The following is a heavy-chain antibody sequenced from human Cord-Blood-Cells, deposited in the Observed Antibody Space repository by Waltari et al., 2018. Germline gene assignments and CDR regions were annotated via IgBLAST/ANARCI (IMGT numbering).Heavy chain of an antibody. Sequence: EVQLVESGGGLIQPGGSLRLSCAASGFTARSTYMSWVRQAPGKGRGGVPLSFGVGGTYYANSLRARFPISRDNSKNTLYLQMNSLRAEDTAVYYCAREDYGGNGGWGQGTLVTVSS. CDR3: AREDYGGNGG. J-gene: IGHJ4*02. V-gene: IGHV3-53*01. CDR1: GFTARSTY. CDR2: SFGVGGT. D-gene: IGHD4-17*01.